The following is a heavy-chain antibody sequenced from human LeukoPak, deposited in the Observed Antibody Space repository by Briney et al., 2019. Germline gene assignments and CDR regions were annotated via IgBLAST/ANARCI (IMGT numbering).Heavy chain of an antibody. J-gene: IGHJ4*02. CDR1: GFTFSSYS. CDR2: ISSSSSYI. CDR3: AREFTIFGVVPPPFVDY. D-gene: IGHD3-3*01. V-gene: IGHV3-21*01. Sequence: GGSLRLSCAASGFTFSSYSMNWVRQAPGKGLEWVSSISSSSSYIYYADSVKGRFTISRDNAKNSLYLQMNSLRAEDTAVYYCAREFTIFGVVPPPFVDYWGQGTLVTLSS.